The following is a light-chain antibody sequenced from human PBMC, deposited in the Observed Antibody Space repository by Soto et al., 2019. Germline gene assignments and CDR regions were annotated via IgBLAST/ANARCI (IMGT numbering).Light chain of an antibody. J-gene: IGKJ1*01. Sequence: EIVLTQSPATLYLSPGERATLSCRASQSVSSYLAWYQQKPGQAPRLLIYDASNRATGIPARFSGSGSGTDFTLTISRLEPDDFAMYYCQQSGSSPWTFGQGTKVDIK. CDR3: QQSGSSPWT. CDR1: QSVSSY. CDR2: DAS. V-gene: IGKV3-11*01.